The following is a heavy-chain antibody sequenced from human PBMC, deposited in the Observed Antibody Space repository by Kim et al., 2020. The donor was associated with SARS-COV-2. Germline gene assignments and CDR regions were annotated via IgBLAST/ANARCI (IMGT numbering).Heavy chain of an antibody. Sequence: SETLSLTCTVSGGSVSSNYWNWIRQPPGKGLEWIGYIHYGGNTNCNPSRKSRVTMSLDTSKNPFSLKVTSVTAADTAVYYCARLICPPAWVQLWAFDYWGQGALVTVTS. J-gene: IGHJ4*02. V-gene: IGHV4-59*08. CDR3: ARLICPPAWVQLWAFDY. CDR2: IHYGGNT. D-gene: IGHD5-18*01. CDR1: GGSVSSNY.